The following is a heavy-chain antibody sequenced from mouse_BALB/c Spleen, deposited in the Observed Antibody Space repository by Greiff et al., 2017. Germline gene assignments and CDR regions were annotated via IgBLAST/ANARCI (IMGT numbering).Heavy chain of an antibody. V-gene: IGHV14-1*02. D-gene: IGHD2-4*01. CDR2: IDPANGNT. J-gene: IGHJ3*01. CDR1: GFNIKDYY. CDR3: ATMITTGWFAY. Sequence: VQLQQSGAELVRPGALVKLSCKASGFNIKDYYMHWVKQRPEQGLEWIGWIDPANGNTKYDPKFQGKATITADTSSNTAYLQLSSLTSEDTAVYYCATMITTGWFAYWGQGTLVTVSA.